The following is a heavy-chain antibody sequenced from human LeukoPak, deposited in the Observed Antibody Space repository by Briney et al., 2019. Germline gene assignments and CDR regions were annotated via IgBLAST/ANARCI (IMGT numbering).Heavy chain of an antibody. CDR3: ARGIKDGYNRNWFDP. Sequence: PSETLSLTCTVSGGSISSYYWSWIRQPPGQGLEWIGYIYTSGSTNYNPSLKSRVAISVDTSKNQFSLKLSSVTAADTAVYYCARGIKDGYNRNWFDPWGQGTLVTVSS. CDR2: IYTSGST. CDR1: GGSISSYY. V-gene: IGHV4-4*08. J-gene: IGHJ5*02. D-gene: IGHD5-24*01.